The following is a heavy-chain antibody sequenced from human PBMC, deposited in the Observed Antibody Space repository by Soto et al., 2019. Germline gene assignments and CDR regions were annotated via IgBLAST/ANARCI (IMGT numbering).Heavy chain of an antibody. CDR1: GFTFRSYA. V-gene: IGHV3-30-3*01. CDR3: ARASGYDKWDTLKY. J-gene: IGHJ4*02. CDR2: VSYDGGNE. Sequence: ESGGGVVQPGRSLRLSCTASGFTFRSYAMHWVRQAPGKGLEWVASVSYDGGNEHYADSVKGRFTISRDNSKNTLSLQMNSLRVEDTAVFYCARASGYDKWDTLKYWGQGTQVTVSS. D-gene: IGHD5-12*01.